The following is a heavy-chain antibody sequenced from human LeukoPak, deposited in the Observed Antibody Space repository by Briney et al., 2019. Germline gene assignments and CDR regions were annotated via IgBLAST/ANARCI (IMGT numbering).Heavy chain of an antibody. CDR1: GFTFSNYA. CDR2: ISGRGGST. D-gene: IGHD3-22*01. V-gene: IGHV3-23*01. Sequence: GGSLRLSCAASGFTFSNYAMIWVRQAPGKGLEWVSAISGRGGSTYYADSVKGRFTISRDNAKNSLYLQMNSLRAEDTAVYYCARVKRIYDSSGYYNDAFDIWGQGTMVTVSS. CDR3: ARVKRIYDSSGYYNDAFDI. J-gene: IGHJ3*02.